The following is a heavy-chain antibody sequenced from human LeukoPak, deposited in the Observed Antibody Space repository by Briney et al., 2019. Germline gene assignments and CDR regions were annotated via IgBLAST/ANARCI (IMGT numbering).Heavy chain of an antibody. J-gene: IGHJ3*02. CDR3: ARSDYYGSGSHTVFDAFDI. D-gene: IGHD3-10*01. Sequence: SETLSLTCTVSGGSVNNYFWSWIRRPPGRGLEWIGYIDDSGNTDYNPSLKSQVSISIAKSKNQFFLKLSSVTAADTAMYYCARSDYYGSGSHTVFDAFDIWGQGTRVTVSS. CDR1: GGSVNNYF. CDR2: IDDSGNT. V-gene: IGHV4-59*02.